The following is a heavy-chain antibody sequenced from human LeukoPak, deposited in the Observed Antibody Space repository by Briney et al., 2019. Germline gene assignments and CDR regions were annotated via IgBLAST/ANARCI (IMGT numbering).Heavy chain of an antibody. CDR2: IKSKTDGGTT. V-gene: IGHV3-15*01. Sequence: LRLSXXASGFTFSNAWMSWVRQAPGKGLEWVGRIKSKTDGGTTDYAAPVKGRFTISRDDSKNTMYLQMNSLKTEDTAVYYCTTLVGATPGYWGQGTXVXXSS. D-gene: IGHD1-26*01. CDR3: TTLVGATPGY. J-gene: IGHJ4*02. CDR1: GFTFSNAW.